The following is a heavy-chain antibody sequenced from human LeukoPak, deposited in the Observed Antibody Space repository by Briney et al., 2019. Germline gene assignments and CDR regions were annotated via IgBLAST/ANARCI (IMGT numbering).Heavy chain of an antibody. CDR1: GYTFTSYG. D-gene: IGHD3-16*02. J-gene: IGHJ5*02. Sequence: ASVKVSCTASGYTFTSYGISWVRQAPGQGLEWMGWISAYNGNTNYAQKLQGRVTMTTDTSTSTAYMELRSLRSDDTAVYYCARVIIIGYEVNWFDPWGQGTLVTVSS. CDR3: ARVIIIGYEVNWFDP. CDR2: ISAYNGNT. V-gene: IGHV1-18*01.